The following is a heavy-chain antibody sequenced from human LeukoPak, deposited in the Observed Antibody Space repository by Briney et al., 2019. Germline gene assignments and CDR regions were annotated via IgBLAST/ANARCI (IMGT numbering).Heavy chain of an antibody. V-gene: IGHV1-69*01. CDR1: GGTFSSYA. CDR2: IIPIFGTA. CDR3: ARLRLGVNWWFDP. Sequence: SVKVSCKASGGTFSSYAMSWVRQAPGQGLEWMGGIIPIFGTANYAQKFQDRVTITADESTSTAYMELSSLRSEDTAVYYCARLRLGVNWWFDPWGQGTLVTVSS. J-gene: IGHJ5*02. D-gene: IGHD3-16*01.